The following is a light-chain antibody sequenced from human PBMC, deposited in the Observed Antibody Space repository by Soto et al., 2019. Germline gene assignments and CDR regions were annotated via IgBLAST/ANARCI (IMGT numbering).Light chain of an antibody. CDR1: QSVSRN. J-gene: IGKJ5*01. V-gene: IGKV3-15*01. CDR2: DAS. Sequence: EIGMSQSPATLSVSPGERATLSCRASQSVSRNLAWYQQKPGQPPRLLIYDASTRATGVPARFGGSGSGTEFTLTISRLEPEDFAVYYCQQYSNWPPITFGQGTRLEIK. CDR3: QQYSNWPPIT.